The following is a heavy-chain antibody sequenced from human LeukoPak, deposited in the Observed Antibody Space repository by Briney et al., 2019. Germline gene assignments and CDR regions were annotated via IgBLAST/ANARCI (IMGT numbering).Heavy chain of an antibody. Sequence: KTSCSAPCYPFTSYCICWGRQAPGQGLEWRGWNSAYSGNTNYAQNLQGRVTITPDTSKSPAYLKLGNLTSEDTAWYYCARGLDILSGPRYYYYLDVWGKGTPVTVSS. CDR3: ARGLDILSGPRYYYYLDV. D-gene: IGHD3-9*01. J-gene: IGHJ6*03. CDR2: NSAYSGNT. CDR1: CYPFTSYC. V-gene: IGHV1-18*01.